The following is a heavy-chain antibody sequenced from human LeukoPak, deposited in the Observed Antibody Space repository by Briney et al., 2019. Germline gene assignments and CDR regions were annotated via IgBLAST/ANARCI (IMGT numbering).Heavy chain of an antibody. V-gene: IGHV1-8*01. J-gene: IGHJ4*02. Sequence: ATVKVSCKASRYTFTSYDSNWARPATGHGLKWMGWMNPNSGNTGYAQKFQGRVTVTRNTSISTAYMELSSLRSEDTAVYYCARSDPFGETHWGQGTLVTVSS. CDR1: RYTFTSYD. CDR3: ARSDPFGETH. CDR2: MNPNSGNT. D-gene: IGHD3-10*01.